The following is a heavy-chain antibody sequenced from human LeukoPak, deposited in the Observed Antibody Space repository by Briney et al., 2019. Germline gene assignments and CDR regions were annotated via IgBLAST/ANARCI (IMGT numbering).Heavy chain of an antibody. CDR1: GFTFSSYW. J-gene: IGHJ6*03. D-gene: IGHD3-16*02. V-gene: IGHV3-7*01. Sequence: GGSLRLSCAASGFTFSSYWMSWVRQAPGKGLEWVANIKQDGSEKYYVDSVKGRFTISRDNSKNTLYLQMNSLRAEDTAVYYCAKDGIAITFGGVIVPAYYYCYMDVWGKGTTVTISS. CDR2: IKQDGSEK. CDR3: AKDGIAITFGGVIVPAYYYCYMDV.